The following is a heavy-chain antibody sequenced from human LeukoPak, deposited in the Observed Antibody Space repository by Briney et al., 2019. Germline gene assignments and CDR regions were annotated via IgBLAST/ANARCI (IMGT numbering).Heavy chain of an antibody. V-gene: IGHV1-69*05. CDR1: GGTFSSYA. J-gene: IGHJ6*03. CDR3: ARDRRYCSSTSCYPSYYYYMDV. Sequence: GASVKVSCKASGGTFSSYAISWLRQAPGQGLEWMGGIIPIFGTANYAQKFQGRVTITTDESTSTAYMELSSLRSEGTAVYYCARDRRYCSSTSCYPSYYYYMDVWGKGTTVTVSS. D-gene: IGHD2-2*01. CDR2: IIPIFGTA.